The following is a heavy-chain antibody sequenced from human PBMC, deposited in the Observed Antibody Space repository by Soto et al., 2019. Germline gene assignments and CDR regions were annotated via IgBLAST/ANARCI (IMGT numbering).Heavy chain of an antibody. D-gene: IGHD3-22*01. Sequence: QVQLVQSGAEVKKPGSSVKVSCKASGGTFSSYAISWVRQAPGQGLEWMGGIIPIFGTANYAQKFQGRVTITADKSTSTASMELSSLRSEDTAVYYCARDGPYYYDSSGSGAFDIWGQGTMVTVSS. V-gene: IGHV1-69*06. J-gene: IGHJ3*02. CDR2: IIPIFGTA. CDR3: ARDGPYYYDSSGSGAFDI. CDR1: GGTFSSYA.